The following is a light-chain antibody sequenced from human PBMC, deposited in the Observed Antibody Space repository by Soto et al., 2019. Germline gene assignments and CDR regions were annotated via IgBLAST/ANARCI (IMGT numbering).Light chain of an antibody. Sequence: EIVLTQSPGTLSLSPGERATLSCRASQSISSTYLAWFQQKPGQPPRRLIYGASSRATGIPDRFSGSGSGTDFTLTISRLEPEDFAVYYCHHFDTSALTFGPGTKVDIK. CDR3: HHFDTSALT. J-gene: IGKJ3*01. V-gene: IGKV3-20*01. CDR1: QSISSTY. CDR2: GAS.